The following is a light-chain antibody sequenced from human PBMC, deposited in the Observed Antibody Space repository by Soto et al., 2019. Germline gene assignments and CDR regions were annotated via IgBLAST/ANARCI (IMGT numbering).Light chain of an antibody. V-gene: IGKV3-15*01. J-gene: IGKJ5*01. CDR3: QQYNTWPIT. Sequence: EIVLTQSPATLSVSPGARATLSCRASQSVDRNFAWYQQRPGQAPRLLIYGASTRATDVPARFSASGSGTDFTLTISSLQSEDFVVYYCQQYNTWPITFGQGTRLEIK. CDR1: QSVDRN. CDR2: GAS.